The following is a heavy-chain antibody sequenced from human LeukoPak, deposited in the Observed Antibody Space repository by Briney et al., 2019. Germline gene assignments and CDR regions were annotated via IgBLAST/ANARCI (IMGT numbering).Heavy chain of an antibody. CDR2: MNPNSGNT. CDR3: ARTERAYSSGWYYFDY. Sequence: ASVNVSCKASGYIFTSYDINWVRQATGQGLEWMGWMNPNSGNTGYAQKFQGRVTITRNTSISTVYMELSRLRSDDTAVYYCARTERAYSSGWYYFDYWGQGTLVTVSS. V-gene: IGHV1-8*03. D-gene: IGHD6-19*01. J-gene: IGHJ4*02. CDR1: GYIFTSYD.